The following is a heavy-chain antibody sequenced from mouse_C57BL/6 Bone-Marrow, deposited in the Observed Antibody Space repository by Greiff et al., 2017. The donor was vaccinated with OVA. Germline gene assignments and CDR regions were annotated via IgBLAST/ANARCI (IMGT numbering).Heavy chain of an antibody. CDR2: IWTGGGT. CDR1: GFSLTSYA. D-gene: IGHD4-1*01. CDR3: ARNYLWDGYYFDY. V-gene: IGHV2-9-1*01. J-gene: IGHJ2*01. Sequence: VKVVESGPGLVAPSQSLSIPCTVSGFSLTSYAISWVRQPPGKGLEWLGVIWTGGGTNYNSALKSRLSISKDNSKSQVFLKMNSLQTDDTARYYCARNYLWDGYYFDYWGQGTTLTVSS.